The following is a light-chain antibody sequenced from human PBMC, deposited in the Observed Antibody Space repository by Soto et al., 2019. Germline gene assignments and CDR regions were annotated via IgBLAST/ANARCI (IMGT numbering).Light chain of an antibody. V-gene: IGKV3-15*01. Sequence: EIVMTQSPATLSVSPGERATLSCRASQSVSSNLAWYQQKPGQAPRLLIYGESTRATGIPARFSGSGSGTEFTLTISSLPSEDFAVYYCQQYTNWPYTFGQGTKQEIK. CDR3: QQYTNWPYT. CDR2: GES. J-gene: IGKJ2*01. CDR1: QSVSSN.